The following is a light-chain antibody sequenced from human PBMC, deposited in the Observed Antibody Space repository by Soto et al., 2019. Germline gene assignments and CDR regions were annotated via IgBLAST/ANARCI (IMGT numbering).Light chain of an antibody. J-gene: IGLJ2*01. CDR3: GSYAGSALFEI. CDR1: SSDIGRYER. Sequence: QSVLTQPASVSGSPGQSITISCTGSSSDIGRYERVSWYQRHPGKAPKLLIYEDYRRPSRISNRFSGSKSGNTASLTISGLQPEDEADYFCGSYAGSALFEIFGGGTKVTVL. CDR2: EDY. V-gene: IGLV2-23*01.